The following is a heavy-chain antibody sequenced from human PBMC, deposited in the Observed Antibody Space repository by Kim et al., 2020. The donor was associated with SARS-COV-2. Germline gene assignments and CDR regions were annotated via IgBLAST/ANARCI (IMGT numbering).Heavy chain of an antibody. CDR2: IIPIFGTA. CDR1: GGTFSSYA. CDR3: ARGQIAAAGTCHFDY. Sequence: SVKVSCKASGGTFSSYAISWVRQAPGQGLEWMGGIIPIFGTANYAQKFQGRVTITADESTSTAYMELSSLRSEDTAVYYCARGQIAAAGTCHFDYWGQGTLVTVSS. D-gene: IGHD6-13*01. J-gene: IGHJ4*02. V-gene: IGHV1-69*13.